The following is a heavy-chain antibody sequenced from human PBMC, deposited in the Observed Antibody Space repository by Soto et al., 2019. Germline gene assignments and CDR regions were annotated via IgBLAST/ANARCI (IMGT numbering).Heavy chain of an antibody. CDR1: GGTFSGYY. CDR3: ARGRKDYYYGMDF. J-gene: IGHJ6*02. CDR2: INHSGST. Sequence: SETLSLTCAVYGGTFSGYYWSWIRQPPGKGLEWIGEINHSGSTNYNPSLKSRVTISVDTSKNQFSLKLSSVTAADTAVYYCARGRKDYYYGMDFWGQGTTVTVSS. V-gene: IGHV4-34*01.